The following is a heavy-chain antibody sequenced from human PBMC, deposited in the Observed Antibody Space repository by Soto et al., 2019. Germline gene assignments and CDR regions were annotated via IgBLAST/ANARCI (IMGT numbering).Heavy chain of an antibody. CDR2: ISGSGGST. Sequence: AXGSLSLSCAASEFTFSSYSMGWVRQAAGKGLEWVSAISGSGGSTYYADSVKGRFTISRYNSKNTLYLQMNSLRAEDTAVYYCAKFPRAGFFEWLLYHIDYWGQGTLVTASS. D-gene: IGHD3-3*01. CDR1: EFTFSSYS. CDR3: AKFPRAGFFEWLLYHIDY. V-gene: IGHV3-23*01. J-gene: IGHJ4*02.